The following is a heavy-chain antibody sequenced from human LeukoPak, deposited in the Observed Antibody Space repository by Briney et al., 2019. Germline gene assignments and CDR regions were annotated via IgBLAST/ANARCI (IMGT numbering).Heavy chain of an antibody. V-gene: IGHV3-23*01. CDR1: GLTFSSYA. Sequence: GGSLRLSCAASGLTFSSYATSWVRQAPGKGLEWGSGIGGSGGSTYYADSVKGRFTISRDNSKNSLYLKMNSLRAEDTAVYYCAKDRHHRGYRYGVDYWGQGTLVTVSS. CDR3: AKDRHHRGYRYGVDY. CDR2: IGGSGGST. D-gene: IGHD5-18*01. J-gene: IGHJ4*02.